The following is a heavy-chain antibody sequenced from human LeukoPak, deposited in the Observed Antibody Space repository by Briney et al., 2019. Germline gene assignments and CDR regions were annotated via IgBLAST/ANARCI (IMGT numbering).Heavy chain of an antibody. Sequence: GSLRLSCAASGFTFSSYEMNWVRQAPGKGLEWVSYIRSSGDTIYYADSVKGRFTISRDNSKNTLYLQMNSLRAEDTAVYYCAKDKSYYYDSSGYYDYWGQGTLVTVSS. V-gene: IGHV3-48*03. D-gene: IGHD3-22*01. J-gene: IGHJ4*02. CDR3: AKDKSYYYDSSGYYDY. CDR1: GFTFSSYE. CDR2: IRSSGDTI.